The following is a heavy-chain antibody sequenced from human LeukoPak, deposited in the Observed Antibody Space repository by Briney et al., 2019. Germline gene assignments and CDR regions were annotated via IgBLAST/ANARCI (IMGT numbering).Heavy chain of an antibody. Sequence: ASVKVSCKASGYTFTGYYMHWVRQAPGQGLEWMGWINPNSGGTNYAQKFQGRVTMTRDASISTAYMELSRLRSDDTAVYYCARVVRGVYYFDYWGQGTLVTVSS. CDR2: INPNSGGT. D-gene: IGHD3-10*01. V-gene: IGHV1-2*02. CDR3: ARVVRGVYYFDY. CDR1: GYTFTGYY. J-gene: IGHJ4*02.